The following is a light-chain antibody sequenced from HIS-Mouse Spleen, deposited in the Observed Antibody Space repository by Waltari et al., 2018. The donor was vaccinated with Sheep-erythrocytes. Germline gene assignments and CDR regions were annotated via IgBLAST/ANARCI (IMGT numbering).Light chain of an antibody. J-gene: IGKJ3*01. CDR1: QSVSSSY. V-gene: IGKV3-20*01. CDR3: QQYGSSPFT. Sequence: SRATQSVSSSYLAWYQQKPGQAPRLLIYGASSRATGIPDRFSGSGSGTDFTLTISRLEPEDFAVYYCQQYGSSPFTFGPGTKVDIK. CDR2: GAS.